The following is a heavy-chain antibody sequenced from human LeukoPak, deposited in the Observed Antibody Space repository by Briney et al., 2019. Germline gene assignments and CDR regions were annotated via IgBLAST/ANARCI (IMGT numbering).Heavy chain of an antibody. CDR1: GGTFSSYA. CDR2: IIPILGTA. V-gene: IGHV1-69*13. D-gene: IGHD2-2*01. CDR3: ARGCSSTSCQNWFDP. J-gene: IGHJ5*02. Sequence: GASVKVSCKASGGTFSSYAISWVRQAPGQGLEWMGGIIPILGTANYAQKFQGRVTITADESTSTAYMELSSLRSEDTAVYYCARGCSSTSCQNWFDPWGQGTLVTVSS.